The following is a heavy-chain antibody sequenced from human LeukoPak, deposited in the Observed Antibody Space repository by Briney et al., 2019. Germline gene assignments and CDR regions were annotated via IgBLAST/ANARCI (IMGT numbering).Heavy chain of an antibody. CDR1: GYSFTSYC. CDR3: ARDPTVITSSRITIFGVVKSPHNWFDP. V-gene: IGHV1-46*01. CDR2: ITPSDGGT. D-gene: IGHD3-3*01. J-gene: IGHJ5*02. Sequence: ASGKVSCKASGYSFTSYCMHWVRQAPGQGLEWMGMITPSDGGTTYAQKFQGRVTMPRDTSTSTVYMELSSLRSEDTAIYFCARDPTVITSSRITIFGVVKSPHNWFDPWGQGTLVIVSS.